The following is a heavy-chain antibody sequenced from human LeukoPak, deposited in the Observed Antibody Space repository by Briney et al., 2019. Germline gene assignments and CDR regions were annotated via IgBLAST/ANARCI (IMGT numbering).Heavy chain of an antibody. V-gene: IGHV1-2*02. CDR3: AGGIRYFDWLGD. Sequence: ASVKVSCKASGYTFTGYYMHWVRQAPGKGLEWMGWINPNSGGTNYAQKFQGRVTMTRDTSISTAYMELSRLRSDDTVVYYGAGGIRYFDWLGDWGQGTLVTVSS. CDR1: GYTFTGYY. J-gene: IGHJ4*02. D-gene: IGHD3-9*01. CDR2: INPNSGGT.